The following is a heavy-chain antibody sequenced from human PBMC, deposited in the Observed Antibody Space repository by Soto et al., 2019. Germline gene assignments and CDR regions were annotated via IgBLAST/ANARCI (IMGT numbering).Heavy chain of an antibody. Sequence: GASVKVSCKASGGTFSSYAISWVRQAPGQGLEWMGGIIPIFGTANYAQKFQGRVTITADESTSTAYMELSSLRSEDTAVYYCATLSSVRGGYSYGSGFDYWGQGTLVTVSS. V-gene: IGHV1-69*13. CDR1: GGTFSSYA. CDR3: ATLSSVRGGYSYGSGFDY. J-gene: IGHJ4*02. CDR2: IIPIFGTA. D-gene: IGHD5-18*01.